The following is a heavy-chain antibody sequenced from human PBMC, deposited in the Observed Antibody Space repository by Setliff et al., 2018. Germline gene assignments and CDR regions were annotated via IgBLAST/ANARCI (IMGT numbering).Heavy chain of an antibody. CDR3: ARGRNVAARLLDT. V-gene: IGHV4-34*01. CDR1: GDSMSDHH. CDR2: INHSGST. D-gene: IGHD6-6*01. Sequence: SETLSLTCTVSGDSMSDHHWTWIRQPPGKGLEWIGEINHSGSTNYNPSLKSRVTISIDTSKDQFSLRMSSVTAADAAIYYCARGRNVAARLLDTWGQGSRVTVSS. J-gene: IGHJ5*02.